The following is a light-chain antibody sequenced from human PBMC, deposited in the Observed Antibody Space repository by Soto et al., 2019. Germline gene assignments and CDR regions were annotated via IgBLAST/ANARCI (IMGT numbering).Light chain of an antibody. CDR3: SSYAGSNNRVV. CDR2: EVS. V-gene: IGLV2-8*01. J-gene: IGLJ2*01. CDR1: SSDVGGYKY. Sequence: QSALTQPPSASGSPGQSVTISCTGTSSDVGGYKYVSWYQQHPGKAPKLMIYEVSKRPSGVPDRFSGSKSGNTASLTVSGLQAEDEADYYCSSYAGSNNRVVFGGGTQLTVL.